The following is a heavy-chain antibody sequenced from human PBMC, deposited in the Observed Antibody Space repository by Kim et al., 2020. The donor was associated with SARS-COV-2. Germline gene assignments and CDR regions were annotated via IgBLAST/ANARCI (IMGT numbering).Heavy chain of an antibody. CDR2: T. CDR3: ARKDSGSSFDY. Sequence: TSYNPTRKSRLTMSGDTAKNQFSLSLSSVTAADTAVYYCARKDSGSSFDYWGQGTLVTVSS. V-gene: IGHV4-4*06. D-gene: IGHD1-26*01. J-gene: IGHJ4*02.